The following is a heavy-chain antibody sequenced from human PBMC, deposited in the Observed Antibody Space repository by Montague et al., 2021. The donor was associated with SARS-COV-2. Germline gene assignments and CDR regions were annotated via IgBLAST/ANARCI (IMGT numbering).Heavy chain of an antibody. Sequence: SETLSLTCAVYGGSFSGYDWTWIRQSPGKGLEWIGEITDNGSTKYNPSLKSRVTVSSDTSKNQFSLKLKSVTAADTAVYYCARGRVEITMMAVVFTGGMYYFDYWGRGTLVTVSS. CDR1: GGSFSGYD. V-gene: IGHV4-34*01. CDR3: ARGRVEITMMAVVFTGGMYYFDY. D-gene: IGHD3-22*01. CDR2: ITDNGST. J-gene: IGHJ4*02.